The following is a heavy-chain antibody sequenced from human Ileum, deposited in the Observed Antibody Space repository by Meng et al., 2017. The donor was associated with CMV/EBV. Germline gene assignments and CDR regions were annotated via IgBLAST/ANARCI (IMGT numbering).Heavy chain of an antibody. Sequence: GGSLRLSCAASGFIFNDYAMHWVRQAPGKGLEWVSGISLDSGNIGYADSVKGRFTISRDNAKNSLYLQMNSLRAEDTAVYYCARDNVARSRYSTFDYWGQGTLVTVSS. J-gene: IGHJ4*02. CDR3: ARDNVARSRYSTFDY. V-gene: IGHV3-9*01. D-gene: IGHD3-16*02. CDR1: GFIFNDYA. CDR2: ISLDSGNI.